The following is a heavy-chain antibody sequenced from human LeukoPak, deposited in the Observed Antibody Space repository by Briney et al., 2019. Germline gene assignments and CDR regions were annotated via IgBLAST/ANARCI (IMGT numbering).Heavy chain of an antibody. CDR2: IYYTGTT. V-gene: IGHV4-59*08. CDR1: GGSISVTYY. Sequence: ASETLSLTCTVSGGSISVTYYWSWIRQPPGKGLEWIGYIYYTGTTDSNPSLKSRVTISLDTSKNQFSLNLSSVTAADTAVYYCARRWVYDKRAFDAWGQGTMVTVSS. CDR3: ARRWVYDKRAFDA. J-gene: IGHJ3*01. D-gene: IGHD3-16*01.